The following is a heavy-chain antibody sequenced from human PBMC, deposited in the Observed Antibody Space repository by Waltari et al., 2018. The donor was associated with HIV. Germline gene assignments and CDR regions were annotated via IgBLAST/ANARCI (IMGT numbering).Heavy chain of an antibody. CDR3: ARSLTSRPGYGGVMAF. J-gene: IGHJ4*02. D-gene: IGHD3-16*01. Sequence: QVQLVQSGAEVKKPGASVKVSCRTSGYTFTNHDINWVRQAAGQGLEWMGWMNPNSGNTCFAQNFQGRVTMTRNSSISTAYMELRSLKSEDTALYYCARSLTSRPGYGGVMAFWGQGSLVTVSS. V-gene: IGHV1-8*01. CDR2: MNPNSGNT. CDR1: GYTFTNHD.